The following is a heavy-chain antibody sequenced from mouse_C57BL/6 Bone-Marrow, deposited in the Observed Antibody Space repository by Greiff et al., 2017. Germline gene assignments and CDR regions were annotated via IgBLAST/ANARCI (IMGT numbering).Heavy chain of an antibody. V-gene: IGHV2-9-1*01. CDR1: GFSFTSYA. CDR2: IWTGGGT. D-gene: IGHD4-1*01. J-gene: IGHJ3*01. CDR3: ATWGWFAY. Sequence: VKLMESGPGLVAPSQSLSITCTASGFSFTSYAISWVRQPPGKGLEWLGVIWTGGGTNYYSALDSRLSISKDNSKSQGFLKMNSLQTDDTARYYCATWGWFAYWGQGTLVTVSA.